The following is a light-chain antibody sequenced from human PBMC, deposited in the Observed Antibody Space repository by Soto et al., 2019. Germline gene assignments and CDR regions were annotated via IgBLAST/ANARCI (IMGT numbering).Light chain of an antibody. CDR3: QQPSNWPLT. V-gene: IGKV3-11*01. J-gene: IGKJ4*01. Sequence: EIVLTQSPATLSLSPGERATLSCRASQSVSTYLAWYQQKPGLSPRLLIDDASNKATGIPARFSGSGSGTDFTLTISSLQPEDFAVYYCQQPSNWPLTFGGGTKVAIK. CDR2: DAS. CDR1: QSVSTY.